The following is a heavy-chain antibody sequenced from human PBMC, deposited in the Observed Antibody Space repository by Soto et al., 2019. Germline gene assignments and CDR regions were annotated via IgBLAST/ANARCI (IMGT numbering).Heavy chain of an antibody. D-gene: IGHD3-16*02. CDR3: TTLPVRITFGGVIVANFDY. CDR2: IKSKTDGGTT. Sequence: EVQLVESGGGLVKPGGSLRLSCAASGFTFSNAWMNWVRQAPGKGLEWVGRIKSKTDGGTTDYAAPVKGRFTISRDDSKNTLYLQMNSLKTEDTVVYYCTTLPVRITFGGVIVANFDYWGQGTLVTVSS. V-gene: IGHV3-15*07. CDR1: GFTFSNAW. J-gene: IGHJ4*02.